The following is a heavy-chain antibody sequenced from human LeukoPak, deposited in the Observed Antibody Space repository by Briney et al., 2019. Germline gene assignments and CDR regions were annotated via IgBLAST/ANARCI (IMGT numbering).Heavy chain of an antibody. J-gene: IGHJ5*02. CDR1: GFTFSSYS. D-gene: IGHD3-10*01. CDR3: ARDGWFGDYNWFDP. Sequence: PPGGSLRLSCAASGFTFSSYSMNWVRQAPGKGLEWVSYISSASNTIYYADSVKGRFTISRDNAKNSLYLQMNSLRAEDTAMYYCARDGWFGDYNWFDPWGQGTLVTVSS. V-gene: IGHV3-48*01. CDR2: ISSASNTI.